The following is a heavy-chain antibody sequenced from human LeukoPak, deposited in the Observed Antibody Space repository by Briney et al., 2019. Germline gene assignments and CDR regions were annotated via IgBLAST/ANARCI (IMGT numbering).Heavy chain of an antibody. J-gene: IGHJ4*02. D-gene: IGHD7-27*01. Sequence: PGGSLRLSCAASRFTFSNYSMNWVRQAPGKGLEWISYISSSRSTIYYADSVKGRFIISRDNAKNSLYLQMNSLRAGDTAVYYCARKLGIDSWGQGTLVTVSS. CDR1: RFTFSNYS. V-gene: IGHV3-48*01. CDR3: ARKLGIDS. CDR2: ISSSRSTI.